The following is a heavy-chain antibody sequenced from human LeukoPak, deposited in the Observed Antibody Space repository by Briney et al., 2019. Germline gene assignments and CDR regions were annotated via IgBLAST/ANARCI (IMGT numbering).Heavy chain of an antibody. Sequence: ASVKVSCKASGYTFTGYYMHWVRQAPGQGLEWMGWINPNSGGTNYAQKLQDRVTMTRDTSISTAYMELSRLRSDDTAVYYCARGPGLPAAKFDPWGQGTLVTVSS. D-gene: IGHD2-2*01. CDR1: GYTFTGYY. CDR2: INPNSGGT. CDR3: ARGPGLPAAKFDP. V-gene: IGHV1-2*02. J-gene: IGHJ5*02.